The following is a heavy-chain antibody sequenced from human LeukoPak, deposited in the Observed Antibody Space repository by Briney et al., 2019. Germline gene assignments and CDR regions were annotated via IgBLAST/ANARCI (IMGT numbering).Heavy chain of an antibody. CDR1: GGSISSYY. V-gene: IGHV4-59*01. Sequence: SETLSLTCTVSGGSISSYYWSWIRQPPGKGLEWIGYIYYSGSTNYNPSPKSRVTISVDTSKNQFSLKLRSVTAADTAVYYCARATEGYCRGRSCYSYYYYMDVWGKGTTVTVSS. J-gene: IGHJ6*03. D-gene: IGHD2-15*01. CDR3: ARATEGYCRGRSCYSYYYYMDV. CDR2: IYYSGST.